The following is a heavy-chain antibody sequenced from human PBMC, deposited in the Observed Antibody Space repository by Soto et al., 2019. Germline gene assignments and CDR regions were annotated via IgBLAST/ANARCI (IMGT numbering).Heavy chain of an antibody. J-gene: IGHJ6*01. Sequence: PSETLGITCAFSVGSISSYYWSWIRQPPGKGLEWIGYIYYSGSANYNPSLKSRVTISVDTSKNQFSLKLSSVTAAGTAVYYCARELITFGGGTYGMDVWGQGTTVTVSS. D-gene: IGHD3-16*01. CDR1: VGSISSYY. CDR2: IYYSGSA. CDR3: ARELITFGGGTYGMDV. V-gene: IGHV4-59*01.